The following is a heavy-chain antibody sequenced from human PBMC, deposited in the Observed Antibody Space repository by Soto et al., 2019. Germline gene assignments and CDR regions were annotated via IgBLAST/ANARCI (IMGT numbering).Heavy chain of an antibody. D-gene: IGHD6-13*01. Sequence: QVQLVQSGAEVKKPGASVKVSCKASGYTFITYGVSWVRQAPGQGLEWMGWISVDRGNTNYAQKFQGRVTVTTDTATNTAYMELRSLRPDDTAVYYCARVPSYSSSWSWGYYGMDVWGQGTTATVSS. CDR1: GYTFITYG. J-gene: IGHJ6*02. CDR2: ISVDRGNT. V-gene: IGHV1-18*01. CDR3: ARVPSYSSSWSWGYYGMDV.